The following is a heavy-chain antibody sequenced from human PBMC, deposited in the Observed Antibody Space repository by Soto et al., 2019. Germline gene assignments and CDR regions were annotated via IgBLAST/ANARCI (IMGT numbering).Heavy chain of an antibody. J-gene: IGHJ4*02. Sequence: SVKVSCKASGGTFSSYAISWVRQAPGQGLEWMGGIIPIFGTANYAQKFQGRVTITADESTSTAYMELSSLRSEDTAVYYCARSESVVVITRFDYWGQGTLVTVS. D-gene: IGHD3-22*01. CDR2: IIPIFGTA. V-gene: IGHV1-69*13. CDR1: GGTFSSYA. CDR3: ARSESVVVITRFDY.